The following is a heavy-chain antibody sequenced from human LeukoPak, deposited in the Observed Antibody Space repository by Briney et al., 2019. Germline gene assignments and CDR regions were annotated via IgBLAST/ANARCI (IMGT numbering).Heavy chain of an antibody. Sequence: GGSRRLSWPASGFTFSSYAMSWVRPAPGKGLEWVSAICGSGGSTYYAGSVKGRFTISRDNSKNTLYLQMNSLRAEDTAVYYCAKGLLWFGEPPGPVDYWGQGTLVTVSS. J-gene: IGHJ4*02. V-gene: IGHV3-23*01. CDR2: ICGSGGST. CDR1: GFTFSSYA. CDR3: AKGLLWFGEPPGPVDY. D-gene: IGHD3-10*01.